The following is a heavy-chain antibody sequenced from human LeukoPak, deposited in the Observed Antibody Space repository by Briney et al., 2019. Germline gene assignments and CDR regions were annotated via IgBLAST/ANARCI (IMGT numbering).Heavy chain of an antibody. J-gene: IGHJ4*02. CDR1: GFTFGDYA. CDR2: IRSKAYGGTT. V-gene: IGHV3-49*03. Sequence: GGSLRLSCTVSGFTFGDYAMSWFRQAPGKGLEGVGFIRSKAYGGTTEYAASVKGRFTISRDDSKSIAYLQMNSLKTEDTAVYYWTRGWYYYDSSGYLPDDYWGQGTLVTVSS. CDR3: TRGWYYYDSSGYLPDDY. D-gene: IGHD3-22*01.